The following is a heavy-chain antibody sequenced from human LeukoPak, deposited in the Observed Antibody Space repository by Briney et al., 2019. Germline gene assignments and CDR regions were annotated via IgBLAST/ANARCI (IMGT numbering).Heavy chain of an antibody. CDR2: ISAYNGNT. J-gene: IGHJ4*02. Sequence: ASVKVSCKASGGTFSSYAISWVRQAPGQGLEWMGWISAYNGNTNYAQKLQGRVTMTTDTSTSTAYMELRSLRSDDTAVYYCARVGPYYYDSSGYYSGQLWGQGTLVTVSS. CDR3: ARVGPYYYDSSGYYSGQL. V-gene: IGHV1-18*01. CDR1: GGTFSSYA. D-gene: IGHD3-22*01.